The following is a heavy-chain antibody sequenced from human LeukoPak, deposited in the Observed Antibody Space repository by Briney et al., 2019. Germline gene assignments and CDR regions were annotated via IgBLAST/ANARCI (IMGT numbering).Heavy chain of an antibody. V-gene: IGHV3-48*02. CDR1: GFTFSSYS. Sequence: PGGSLRLSCAASGFTFSSYSMNWVRQAPGKGLEWVSYISSSSSTIYYADSVKGRFTISRDNAKNSLYLQMNSLRDEDTAVYYCARAGDRITIFGVVIPFNYWGQGTLVTVSS. D-gene: IGHD3-3*01. CDR3: ARAGDRITIFGVVIPFNY. CDR2: ISSSSSTI. J-gene: IGHJ4*02.